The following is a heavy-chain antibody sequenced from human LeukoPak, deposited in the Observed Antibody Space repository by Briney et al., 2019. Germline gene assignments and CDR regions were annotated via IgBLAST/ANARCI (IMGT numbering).Heavy chain of an antibody. Sequence: ASVKVSCKASGYTFTNYGISWVRQAPGQGLEWMGWISTYSGTPNYAQTLQGRVTMTTDTSTSTAYLELRSLRSDDTAVYYCARDMDANYDILTGYFFGAGRADAFDIWGQGTMVTVSS. CDR1: GYTFTNYG. D-gene: IGHD3-9*01. J-gene: IGHJ3*02. CDR2: ISTYSGTP. CDR3: ARDMDANYDILTGYFFGAGRADAFDI. V-gene: IGHV1-18*01.